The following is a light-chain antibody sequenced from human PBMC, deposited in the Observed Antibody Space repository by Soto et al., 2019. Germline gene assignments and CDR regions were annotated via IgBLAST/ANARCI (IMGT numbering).Light chain of an antibody. CDR3: QQYNTWLWT. Sequence: EVVMTQSPATLSVSPGERVTLSCRASQSINAHLAWYQQKPGQAPRLLIHGASTRATGIPARFSGSGFGTECILTISSLQSEDFAVYYCQQYNTWLWTLGQGTKVEIQ. CDR2: GAS. J-gene: IGKJ1*01. CDR1: QSINAH. V-gene: IGKV3-15*01.